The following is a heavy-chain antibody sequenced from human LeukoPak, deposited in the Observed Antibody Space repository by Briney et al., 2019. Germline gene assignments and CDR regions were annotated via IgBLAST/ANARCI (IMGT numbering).Heavy chain of an antibody. CDR2: ISSSGSTI. V-gene: IGHV3-48*03. Sequence: PEGSLRLSCAASGFTFSSYEMNWVRQAPGKGLEWVSYISSSGSTIYYADSVKGRFTISRDNAKNSLYPQMNSLRAEDTAVYYCARKRRWSPGAFDIWGQGTMVTVSS. CDR3: ARKRRWSPGAFDI. D-gene: IGHD3-3*01. CDR1: GFTFSSYE. J-gene: IGHJ3*02.